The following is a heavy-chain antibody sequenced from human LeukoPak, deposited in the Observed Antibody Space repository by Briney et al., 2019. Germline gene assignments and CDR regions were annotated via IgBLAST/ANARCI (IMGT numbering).Heavy chain of an antibody. J-gene: IGHJ3*02. D-gene: IGHD4-23*01. Sequence: PGGSLRLSCAASGFAFSSYGMSWVRQAPGKGLEWVSGISDSGAYTYYADSVKGRFTISRDNSKNTVYVQMNSLRGEDTALYYCAKDRLTLIAFIIWGQGKRVTVFS. V-gene: IGHV3-23*01. CDR3: AKDRLTLIAFII. CDR1: GFAFSSYG. CDR2: ISDSGAYT.